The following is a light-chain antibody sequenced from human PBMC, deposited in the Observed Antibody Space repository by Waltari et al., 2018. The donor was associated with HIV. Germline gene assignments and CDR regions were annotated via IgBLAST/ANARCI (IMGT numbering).Light chain of an antibody. V-gene: IGKV1-NL1*01. CDR2: GAS. J-gene: IGKJ2*01. CDR3: QQYYDSLMYT. Sequence: DIQMTQSPSSLSASVVDRVTITCRASQGISNSLAWYQQKPGKAPKLLLYGASRLQTGVPSRFSGSGSGTDFALTISRLQPEDFATYYCQQYYDSLMYTFGQGTKLEIK. CDR1: QGISNS.